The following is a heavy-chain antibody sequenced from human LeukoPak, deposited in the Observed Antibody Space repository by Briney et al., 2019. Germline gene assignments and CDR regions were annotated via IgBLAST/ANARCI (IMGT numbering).Heavy chain of an antibody. CDR3: ARALSIATTVDI. CDR2: ISSSSSYI. J-gene: IGHJ3*02. CDR1: GFIFSSYD. D-gene: IGHD6-6*01. V-gene: IGHV3-21*01. Sequence: GGSLRLSCAASGFIFSSYDINWLRQAPGQGLEWISSISSSSSYIYYADSVRGRFTISRDNAKHSVFLQMNRLRAEDTAIYYCARALSIATTVDIWGLGTMVTVSS.